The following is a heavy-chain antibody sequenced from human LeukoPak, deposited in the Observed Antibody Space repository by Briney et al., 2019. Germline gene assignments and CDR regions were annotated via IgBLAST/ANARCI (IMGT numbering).Heavy chain of an antibody. CDR2: ISSSSSTI. CDR3: VRDPPGDGSGNPGY. V-gene: IGHV3-48*01. D-gene: IGHD3-10*01. CDR1: GFTFSSYS. J-gene: IGHJ4*02. Sequence: GGSLRLSCAASGFTFSSYSMNWVRQAPGKGLELVSYISSSSSTIYYADSVKGRFTISRDNAKNSLYLQMNSLRAEDTAVYYCVRDPPGDGSGNPGYWGQGTLVTVSS.